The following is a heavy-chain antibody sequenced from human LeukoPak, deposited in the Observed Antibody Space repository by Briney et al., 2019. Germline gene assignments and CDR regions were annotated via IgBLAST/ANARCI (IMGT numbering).Heavy chain of an antibody. J-gene: IGHJ6*02. CDR2: ISTKANTYAT. Sequence: GGSLRLSCAASGFTFSGSDMPWVRQASGKGLEWVGRISTKANTYATAYAASVRGRFTISRDDSKNTAFLQMNSLKTEDTAMYYCIRQGGDVWGQGTSVTVSS. CDR1: GFTFSGSD. D-gene: IGHD2-15*01. CDR3: IRQGGDV. V-gene: IGHV3-73*01.